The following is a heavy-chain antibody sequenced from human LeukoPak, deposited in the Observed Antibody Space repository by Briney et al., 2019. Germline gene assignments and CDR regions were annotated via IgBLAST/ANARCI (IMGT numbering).Heavy chain of an antibody. J-gene: IGHJ3*01. Sequence: ASVKVSCKASGYTFTSYYMHWVRQAPGQGLEWMGWINPNSGDTKYAQNFQDRVTMTWDTSVSTAYMELSSLTSDDTAVYYCASKGDGSCSSLHCQGAFDFWGQGSMVTVSS. D-gene: IGHD2-2*01. V-gene: IGHV1-2*02. CDR3: ASKGDGSCSSLHCQGAFDF. CDR2: INPNSGDT. CDR1: GYTFTSYY.